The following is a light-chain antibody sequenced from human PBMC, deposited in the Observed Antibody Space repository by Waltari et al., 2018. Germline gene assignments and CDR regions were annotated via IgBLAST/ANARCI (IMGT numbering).Light chain of an antibody. CDR3: QAWDTSTGVV. J-gene: IGLJ2*01. CDR1: NLQYKS. V-gene: IGLV3-1*01. CDR2: RYI. Sequence: YEMTQPPSVSVSPGQTASITCSGDNLQYKSVNWYQHKPGKSPLLILYRYIERPSGIPERFSGSNSGNTATLTISETQAMDEADYYCQAWDTSTGVVFGGGTKLTVL.